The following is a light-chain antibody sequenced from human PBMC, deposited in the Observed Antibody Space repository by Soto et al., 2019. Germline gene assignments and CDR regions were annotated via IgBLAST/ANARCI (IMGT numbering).Light chain of an antibody. V-gene: IGLV2-14*01. CDR2: EVV. CDR3: SSYTSTMTNV. CDR1: SSDVGGFNS. J-gene: IGLJ1*01. Sequence: QSVLTQPASVSGSPGQSITISCTGTSSDVGGFNSVSWYQLRPGTAPKLILYEVVDLLSWVFYRFSGSKSGNTASLTISGLQAADEADYFCSSYTSTMTNVFGSVTKVTVL.